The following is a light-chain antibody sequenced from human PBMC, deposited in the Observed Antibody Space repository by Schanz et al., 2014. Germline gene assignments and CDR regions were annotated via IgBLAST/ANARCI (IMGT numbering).Light chain of an antibody. CDR2: EGT. CDR3: SSYAGSYTLV. V-gene: IGLV2-14*02. Sequence: QSALTQPASVSGSPGQSITISCTGNSGDVGSFDLVSWYQQYPGTAPKLMIYEGTKRPSGVSNRFSGSKSGNTASLTVSGLQAEDEADYYCSSYAGSYTLVFGGGTKLTVL. CDR1: SGDVGSFDL. J-gene: IGLJ2*01.